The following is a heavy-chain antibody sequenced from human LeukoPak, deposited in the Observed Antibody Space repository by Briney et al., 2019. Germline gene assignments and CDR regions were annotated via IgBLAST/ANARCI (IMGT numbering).Heavy chain of an antibody. V-gene: IGHV3-30*02. D-gene: IGHD1-26*01. CDR2: ISYSGSNT. CDR3: ARQVVGATFQYYFDY. J-gene: IGHJ4*02. CDR1: GFTFNSYG. Sequence: GRSLRLSCAASGFTFNSYGMHWVRQAPGKGLEWVAFISYSGSNTYYADCVKGRFTISRDNSKNTLYLQMNSLRAEDTAVYYCARQVVGATFQYYFDYWGQGTLVTVSS.